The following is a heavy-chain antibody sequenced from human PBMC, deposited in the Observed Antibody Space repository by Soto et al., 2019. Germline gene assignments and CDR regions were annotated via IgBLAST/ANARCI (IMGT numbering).Heavy chain of an antibody. CDR1: GDSVSTNTAT. CDR3: ARSWFGHKVHWFDS. V-gene: IGHV6-1*01. J-gene: IGHJ5*01. Sequence: PSQTLSLTCAISGDSVSTNTATWDWIRQSPSRGLEWLGRTYYRSKWETDYAESVKSRITINPDTSKNQFSLHLNSVTLEDTAVYYCARSWFGHKVHWFDSWGQGTLVTVSS. CDR2: TYYRSKWET. D-gene: IGHD3-16*01.